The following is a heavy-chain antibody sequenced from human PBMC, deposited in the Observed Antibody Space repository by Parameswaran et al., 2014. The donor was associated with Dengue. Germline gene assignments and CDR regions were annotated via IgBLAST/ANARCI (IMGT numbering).Heavy chain of an antibody. Sequence: VRPRLQGRGVEWVSYISSSSTIYYADSVKGRFTISRDNAKNSLYLQMNSLRAEDTAVYYCARDGDDGYGLTRYFDLWGRGTLVTVSS. CDR3: ARDGDDGYGLTRYFDL. CDR2: ISSSSTI. D-gene: IGHD5-18*01. J-gene: IGHJ2*01. V-gene: IGHV3-69-1*01.